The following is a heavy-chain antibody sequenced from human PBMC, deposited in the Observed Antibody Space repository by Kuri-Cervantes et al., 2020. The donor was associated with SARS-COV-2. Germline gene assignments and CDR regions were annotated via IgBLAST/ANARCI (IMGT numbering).Heavy chain of an antibody. CDR3: ARDPRGLWHWAFDI. CDR1: GFSLSTDW. V-gene: IGHV3-7*04. D-gene: IGHD2-21*01. Sequence: GESLKISCAASGFSLSTDWMTWVRQAPGKGLEWVANIKQDGSEKNYVDSVKGRFTISRDNAKNSLYLQMNSLRAEDTAVYYCARDPRGLWHWAFDIWGQGTMVTVSS. CDR2: IKQDGSEK. J-gene: IGHJ3*02.